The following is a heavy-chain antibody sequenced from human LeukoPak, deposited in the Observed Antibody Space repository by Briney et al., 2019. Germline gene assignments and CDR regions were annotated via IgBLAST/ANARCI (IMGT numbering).Heavy chain of an antibody. Sequence: GGSLRLSCAASGFTFSSSWMHWVRQAPGKGLGWVSRINSDGSSISYSASVKGRFTVSRDNAKNPLFLQMNRLRAEDTAVYYCASDTVNRWTQHGYWGQGTLVTVSS. D-gene: IGHD1-1*01. CDR3: ASDTVNRWTQHGY. V-gene: IGHV3-74*01. J-gene: IGHJ4*02. CDR1: GFTFSSSW. CDR2: INSDGSSI.